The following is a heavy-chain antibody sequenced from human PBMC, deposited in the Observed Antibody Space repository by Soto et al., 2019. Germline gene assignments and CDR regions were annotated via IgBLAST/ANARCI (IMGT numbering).Heavy chain of an antibody. CDR1: GYSFTSYW. V-gene: IGHV5-10-1*01. CDR3: ARHVAPFAYSRCSFDY. J-gene: IGHJ4*02. CDR2: IDPSDSYT. Sequence: GESLTISCKGSGYSFTSYWISWVRQMPGKGLEWMGRIDPSDSYTNYSPSFQGHVTISADKSISTAYLQWSSLKASDTAMYYCARHVAPFAYSRCSFDYWGQGTLVTVSS. D-gene: IGHD6-6*01.